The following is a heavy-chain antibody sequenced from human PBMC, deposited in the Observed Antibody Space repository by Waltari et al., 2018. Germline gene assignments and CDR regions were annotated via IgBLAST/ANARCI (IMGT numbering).Heavy chain of an antibody. J-gene: IGHJ5*02. CDR1: GYTFTGYY. V-gene: IGHV1-2*02. Sequence: QVQLVQSGAEVKKPGASVKVRCKASGYTFTGYYMHWVRQAPGQGLEWMGWINPNSGSTNYAQKFQGRVTMTRDTSISTAYMELSRLRSDDTAVYYCARTGMTRGLDRQYNWFDPWGQGTLVTVSS. CDR3: ARTGMTRGLDRQYNWFDP. D-gene: IGHD4-17*01. CDR2: INPNSGST.